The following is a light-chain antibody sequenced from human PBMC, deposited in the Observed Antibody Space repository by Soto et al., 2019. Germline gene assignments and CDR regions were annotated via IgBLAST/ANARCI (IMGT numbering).Light chain of an antibody. Sequence: SVLTQPASVYGSPGQSITISCTGTSSDVGGYNYVSWYQQHPGKAPKLMIYDVSNRPSGVSNRFSGSKSGNTASLSISGLQAEDEADYYCGSYTSSSTRVFGTGTKVTVL. V-gene: IGLV2-14*01. J-gene: IGLJ1*01. CDR3: GSYTSSSTRV. CDR2: DVS. CDR1: SSDVGGYNY.